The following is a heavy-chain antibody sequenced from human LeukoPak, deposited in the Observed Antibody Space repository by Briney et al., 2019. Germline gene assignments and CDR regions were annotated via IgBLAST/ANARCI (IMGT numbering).Heavy chain of an antibody. CDR3: ARTSDSRRYIVRRPYSMDV. D-gene: IGHD3-22*01. CDR1: GGSFSGYY. CDR2: INHSGST. J-gene: IGHJ6*02. V-gene: IGHV4-34*01. Sequence: KPSETLSLTCAVYGGSFSGYYWNWIRQPPGKGLEWIGEINHSGSTTYNRSLKSRITISLDTSKNQFSLKLSSVTAADTAVYYCARTSDSRRYIVRRPYSMDVWGQGTTVTVSS.